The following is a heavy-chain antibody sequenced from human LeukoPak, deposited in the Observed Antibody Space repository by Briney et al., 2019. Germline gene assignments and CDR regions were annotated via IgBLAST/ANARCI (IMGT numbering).Heavy chain of an antibody. CDR3: ARGGYDFWSGLGGPDY. D-gene: IGHD3-3*01. CDR1: GGSFSGYY. V-gene: IGHV4-34*01. J-gene: IGHJ4*02. CDR2: INHSGST. Sequence: SETLSLTCAVYGGSFSGYYWSWIRQPPGKGLEWIGEINHSGSTNYNPSLKSRVTISVDTSKNQFSLKLSSVTAADTAVYYCARGGYDFWSGLGGPDYWGQGTLVTVSS.